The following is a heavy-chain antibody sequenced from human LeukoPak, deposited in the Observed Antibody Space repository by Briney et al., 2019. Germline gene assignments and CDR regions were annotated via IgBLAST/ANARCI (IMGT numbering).Heavy chain of an antibody. D-gene: IGHD2-15*01. Sequence: GGSLRLSCIGTGFTFSSDAMGWVRQAPGKGLEWVSGISGSGGSTYYADSVKGRFTISRDNSKNTLYLQMNSLRVEDTAVYYCAKDRGRTWVQVANWGQGTLVAVSS. CDR2: ISGSGGST. J-gene: IGHJ4*02. CDR1: GFTFSSDA. CDR3: AKDRGRTWVQVAN. V-gene: IGHV3-23*01.